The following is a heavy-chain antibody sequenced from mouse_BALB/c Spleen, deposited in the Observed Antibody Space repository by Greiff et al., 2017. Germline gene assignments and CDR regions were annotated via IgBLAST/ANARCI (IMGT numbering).Heavy chain of an antibody. V-gene: IGHV1-54*03. CDR1: GYAFTNYL. CDR3: ARGLRVGGYAMDY. Sequence: VQLQQSGAELVRPGTSVKVSCKASGYAFTNYLIEWVKQRPGQGLEWIGVINPGSGGTNYNEKFKGKATLTADKSSSTAYMQLSSLTSDDSAVYFCARGLRVGGYAMDYWGQGTSVTVSS. CDR2: INPGSGGT. J-gene: IGHJ4*01. D-gene: IGHD1-1*01.